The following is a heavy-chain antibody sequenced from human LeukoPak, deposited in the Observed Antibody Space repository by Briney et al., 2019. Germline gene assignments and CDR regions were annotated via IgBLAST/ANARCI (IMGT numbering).Heavy chain of an antibody. Sequence: KPGGSLRLSCAASGFTFSSYEMNWIRQAPGKGLEWVAYISSSSSYTNNADSVKGRFTISRDNAKNSLYLQMNSLRAEDTAVYYCARIGASVTTCDYWGQGTLVTVSS. V-gene: IGHV3-21*06. D-gene: IGHD4-17*01. CDR3: ARIGASVTTCDY. CDR1: GFTFSSYE. CDR2: ISSSSSYT. J-gene: IGHJ4*02.